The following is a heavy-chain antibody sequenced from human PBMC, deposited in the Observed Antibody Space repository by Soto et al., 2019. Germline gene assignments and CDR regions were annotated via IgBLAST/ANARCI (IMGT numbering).Heavy chain of an antibody. CDR2: IYPGDSDT. J-gene: IGHJ3*02. Sequence: PGESLKISCKGSGYSFTSYWIGWVRRMPGKGLEWMGIIYPGDSDTRYSPSFQGQVTISADKSISTAYLQWSSLKASDTAMYYCGRRDVRSSGEDAFDIWGQGTMVTVSS. CDR3: GRRDVRSSGEDAFDI. D-gene: IGHD3-10*01. V-gene: IGHV5-51*01. CDR1: GYSFTSYW.